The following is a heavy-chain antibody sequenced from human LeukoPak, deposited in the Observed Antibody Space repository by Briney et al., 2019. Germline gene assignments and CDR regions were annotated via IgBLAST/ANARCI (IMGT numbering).Heavy chain of an antibody. V-gene: IGHV3-30*18. CDR1: GFTFSSYG. D-gene: IGHD3/OR15-3a*01. J-gene: IGHJ6*02. CDR3: AKDEDLYYYGMDV. CDR2: ISYDGSNK. Sequence: PGGSLRLSCAASGFTFSSYGMHWVRQAPGKGLEGVAVISYDGSNKYYADSVKGRFTISRDNSKNTLYLQMNSLRAEDTAVYYCAKDEDLYYYGMDVWGQGTTVTVSS.